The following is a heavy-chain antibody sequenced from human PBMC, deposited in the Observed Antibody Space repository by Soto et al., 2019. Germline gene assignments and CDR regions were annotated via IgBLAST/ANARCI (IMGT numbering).Heavy chain of an antibody. V-gene: IGHV3-23*01. CDR2: ISGSDGRA. J-gene: IGHJ4*02. Sequence: EVQLLESGGGLVRPGGTLRLSCAASGFTFSSYAMSWVRQAPGKGLEWVSTISGSDGRAYSTDSVKGRFTISRVISRNTAYLQMTSLRVEDTAVYYSAKGVSQDTPLAAFDYWGRGTLVSVSS. D-gene: IGHD5-18*01. CDR3: AKGVSQDTPLAAFDY. CDR1: GFTFSSYA.